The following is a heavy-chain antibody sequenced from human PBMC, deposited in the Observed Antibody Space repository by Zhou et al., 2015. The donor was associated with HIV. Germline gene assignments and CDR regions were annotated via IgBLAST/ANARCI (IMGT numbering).Heavy chain of an antibody. CDR1: GYTFTGYY. Sequence: QVQLVQSGAEVKKPGASVKVSCKASGYTFTGYYMHWVRQAPGQGLEWMGRINPNSGGTNYAQKFQGRVTMTRDTSISTAYMELSRLRSDDTAVYYCAAHPRRTLEWLPPDYWGQGTLVTVSS. CDR2: INPNSGGT. J-gene: IGHJ4*02. D-gene: IGHD3-3*01. V-gene: IGHV1-2*06. CDR3: AAHPRRTLEWLPPDY.